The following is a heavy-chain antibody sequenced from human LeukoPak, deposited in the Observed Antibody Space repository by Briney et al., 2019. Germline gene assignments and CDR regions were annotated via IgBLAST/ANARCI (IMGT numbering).Heavy chain of an antibody. V-gene: IGHV4-31*03. CDR2: IWNSGST. Sequence: SETLSLTCSVSGDSISSRTYCWTWIRQYPEKGLEWIGYIWNSGSTNYNPSLKSRVTVSVDTSKNQFSLTLTSVTAADTALYYCAADVSSTFPNWIDPWGQGIPVIVSS. D-gene: IGHD6-6*01. CDR1: GDSISSRTYC. J-gene: IGHJ5*02. CDR3: AADVSSTFPNWIDP.